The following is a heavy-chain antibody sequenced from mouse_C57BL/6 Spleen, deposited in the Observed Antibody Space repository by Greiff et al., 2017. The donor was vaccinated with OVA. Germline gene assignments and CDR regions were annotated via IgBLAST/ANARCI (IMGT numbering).Heavy chain of an antibody. D-gene: IGHD2-4*01. Sequence: EVQVVESGGGLVQSGRSLRLSCATSGFTFSDFYMEWVRQAPGKGLEWIAASRNKANDYTTEYSASVKGRFIVSRDTSQSILYLQMNALRAEDTAIYYCARGYYDWYFDVWGTGTTVTVSS. J-gene: IGHJ1*03. V-gene: IGHV7-1*01. CDR1: GFTFSDFY. CDR2: SRNKANDYTT. CDR3: ARGYYDWYFDV.